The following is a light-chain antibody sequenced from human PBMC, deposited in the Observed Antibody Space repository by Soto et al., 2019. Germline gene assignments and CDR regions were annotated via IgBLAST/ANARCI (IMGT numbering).Light chain of an antibody. V-gene: IGKV1-39*01. Sequence: DIQMTQSPSSLSASVGDRVTLTCRASQNIDIYVSWYQQKPGKAPKLLISAASTLQSGVPSRFSGSRSGTDFTLTISGLQPEDFATYYCQQTYSTPPCNFGQGTRLEI. CDR2: AAS. CDR3: QQTYSTPPCN. CDR1: QNIDIY. J-gene: IGKJ5*01.